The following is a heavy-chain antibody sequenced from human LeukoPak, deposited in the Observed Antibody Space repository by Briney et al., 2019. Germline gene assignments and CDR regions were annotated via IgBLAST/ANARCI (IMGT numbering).Heavy chain of an antibody. D-gene: IGHD6-13*01. CDR1: GFTFSSYW. J-gene: IGHJ3*02. CDR3: ARVAAASGAFDI. V-gene: IGHV3-74*01. CDR2: IKSDGGST. Sequence: GGSLRLSCAASGFTFSSYWMHWVRQAPGKGLVWVSRIKSDGGSTSYADSVKGRFTISRDNAKNTLYLQMNSLRAEDTAVYYCARVAAASGAFDIWGQGTMVTVSS.